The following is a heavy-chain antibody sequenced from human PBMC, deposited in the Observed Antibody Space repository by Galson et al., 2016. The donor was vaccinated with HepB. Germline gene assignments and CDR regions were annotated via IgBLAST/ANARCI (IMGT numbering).Heavy chain of an antibody. J-gene: IGHJ4*02. CDR2: IKQDGSEN. CDR1: GFSISSYW. V-gene: IGHV3-7*03. Sequence: SLRLSCAASGFSISSYWISWVRQAPGKGLEWVARIKQDGSENYYVDSVKGRFTISRDNAKNSLYLQMNSLRAEDTAVYYCSRDPGGDSGWDYFDSWGQGTLVTVSS. D-gene: IGHD6-19*01. CDR3: SRDPGGDSGWDYFDS.